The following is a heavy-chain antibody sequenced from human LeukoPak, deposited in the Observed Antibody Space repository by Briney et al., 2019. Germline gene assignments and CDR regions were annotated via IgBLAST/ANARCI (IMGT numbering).Heavy chain of an antibody. J-gene: IGHJ4*02. CDR2: ISWNSGSI. CDR3: AKAPDDILACALDY. CDR1: GFTFDDYA. Sequence: GGSLRLSCAASGFTFDDYAMHWVRQAPGKGLEWVSGISWNSGSIGYADSVKGRFTISRDNAKNSLYLQMNSLRAEDTALYYCAKAPDDILACALDYWGQGTLVTVSS. D-gene: IGHD3-9*01. V-gene: IGHV3-9*01.